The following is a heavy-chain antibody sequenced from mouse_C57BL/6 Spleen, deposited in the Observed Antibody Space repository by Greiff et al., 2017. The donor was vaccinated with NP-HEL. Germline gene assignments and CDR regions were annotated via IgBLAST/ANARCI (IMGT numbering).Heavy chain of an antibody. V-gene: IGHV1-39*01. CDR2: INPNYGTT. D-gene: IGHD1-1*01. Sequence: VQLKQSGPELVKPGASVKISCKASGYSFTDYNMNWVKQSNGKSLEWIGVINPNYGTTSYNQKFKGKATLTVDQSSSTAYMQLNSLTSEDSAVYYCARGVGSSLYYYAMDYWGQGTSVTVSS. CDR1: GYSFTDYN. J-gene: IGHJ4*01. CDR3: ARGVGSSLYYYAMDY.